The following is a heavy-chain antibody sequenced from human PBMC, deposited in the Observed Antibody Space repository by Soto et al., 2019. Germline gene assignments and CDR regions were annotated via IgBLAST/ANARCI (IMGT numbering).Heavy chain of an antibody. D-gene: IGHD3-3*01. CDR2: VYHTGRT. Sequence: SETLSLTCTVSGGSFKSGSYSWSWLRQPPGKGLEWIGYVYHTGRTSYNPSLKIRVSISMDTSQNQFSLNLDSVTAADTAVYFCARDFAYFDSWGQGTLVTVSS. CDR1: GGSFKSGSYS. J-gene: IGHJ4*02. V-gene: IGHV4-61*01. CDR3: ARDFAYFDS.